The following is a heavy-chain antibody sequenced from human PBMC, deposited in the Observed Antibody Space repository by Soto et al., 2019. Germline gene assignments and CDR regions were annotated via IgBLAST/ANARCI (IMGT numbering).Heavy chain of an antibody. D-gene: IGHD1-1*01. J-gene: IGHJ6*02. Sequence: QVQLVQSGAEVKKPGASVKVSCKASGYTFTSYGISWVRQAPGQGLEWMGWISTYNGNTNYAQKLQGRVTMTTDTATSTAYMELRSLRSDDTAVYYCARDLPRRPTTYYYYGMDVWGQGTTVTVSS. CDR1: GYTFTSYG. V-gene: IGHV1-18*01. CDR3: ARDLPRRPTTYYYYGMDV. CDR2: ISTYNGNT.